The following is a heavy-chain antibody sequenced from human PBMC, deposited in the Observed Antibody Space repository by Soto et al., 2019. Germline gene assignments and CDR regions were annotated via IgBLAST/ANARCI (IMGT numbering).Heavy chain of an antibody. CDR2: IIGGDDSK. J-gene: IGHJ4*02. V-gene: IGHV3-23*01. CDR1: GFTFRSSP. CDR3: AKDSHWSIISPTHDH. D-gene: IGHD3-3*01. Sequence: EVQLWESGGGLVQPGGSLRLSCAVSGFTFRSSPMSWVRRAPGRGLGGVSGIIGGDDSKHYAESVRGRFTIIRDNSKNTLLLQMNSLRVEDTAIYYCAKDSHWSIISPTHDHWGQGTQVTVSS.